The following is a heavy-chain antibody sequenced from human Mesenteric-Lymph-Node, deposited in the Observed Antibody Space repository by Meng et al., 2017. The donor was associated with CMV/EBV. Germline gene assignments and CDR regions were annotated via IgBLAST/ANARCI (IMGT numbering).Heavy chain of an antibody. V-gene: IGHV3-48*03. CDR3: AKDRGIAAQYYYYGMDV. D-gene: IGHD6-6*01. CDR2: ISSSGSTI. Sequence: GESLKISCAASGFTFSSYEMNWVRQAPGKGLEWVSYISSSGSTIYYADSVKGRFTISRDNAKNSLYLQMNSLRAEDTAVYYCAKDRGIAAQYYYYGMDVWGQGTTVTVSS. J-gene: IGHJ6*02. CDR1: GFTFSSYE.